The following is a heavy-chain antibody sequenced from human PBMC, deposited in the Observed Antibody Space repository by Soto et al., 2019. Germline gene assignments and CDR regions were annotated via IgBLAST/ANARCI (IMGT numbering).Heavy chain of an antibody. CDR2: IYYSGST. D-gene: IGHD3-10*01. Sequence: PSETLSLTCTVSGGSISSYYWSWIRQPPGKGLEWIGYIYYSGSTNYNPSLKSRVTISVDTSKNQFSLKLSSVTAADTAVYYCSRVTIMRGSFDYWGQGTPVTVSS. V-gene: IGHV4-59*08. CDR1: GGSISSYY. J-gene: IGHJ4*02. CDR3: SRVTIMRGSFDY.